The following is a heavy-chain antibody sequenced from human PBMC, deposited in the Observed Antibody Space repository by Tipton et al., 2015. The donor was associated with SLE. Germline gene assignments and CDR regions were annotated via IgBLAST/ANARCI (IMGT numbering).Heavy chain of an antibody. CDR2: ISYSGST. J-gene: IGHJ6*03. Sequence: TLSLTCTVSGGSISSGGYYWSWIRQSPGKGLEWIGYISYSGSTNYNSSLKSRLTISVDTSKNQFSLKLSSVTAADTAVYYCARDVGGYNTGWFPYYYYYYMDVWGKGTTVTVSS. CDR3: ARDVGGYNTGWFPYYYYYYMDV. V-gene: IGHV4-31*03. CDR1: GGSISSGGYY. D-gene: IGHD2-8*02.